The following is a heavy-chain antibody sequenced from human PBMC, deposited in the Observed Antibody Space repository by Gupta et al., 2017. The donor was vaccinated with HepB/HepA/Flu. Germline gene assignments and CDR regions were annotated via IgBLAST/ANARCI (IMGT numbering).Heavy chain of an antibody. V-gene: IGHV5-51*01. J-gene: IGHJ3*02. D-gene: IGHD2-8*01. CDR3: ARRRCMDCISGGPLAPEGAFDI. CDR1: GYSFSTYW. CDR2: VYPGDSDT. Sequence: EVQLVQSGAEVKKPGESLKISCKGSGYSFSTYWIDWVRQMPGKGLEWMGIVYPGDSDTRYSPSFEGQVTISVDRSIGTAYLQWSSLKTSDTAMYYCARRRCMDCISGGPLAPEGAFDIWGQGTMVTVSS.